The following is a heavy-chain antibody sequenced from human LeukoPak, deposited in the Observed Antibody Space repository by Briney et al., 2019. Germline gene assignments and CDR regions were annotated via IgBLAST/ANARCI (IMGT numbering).Heavy chain of an antibody. D-gene: IGHD1-1*01. V-gene: IGHV4-59*08. CDR3: ARHERGAENLDY. Sequence: SETLSLTCTVSGASISNYYWSWIRQPHENGLECIGYVSYSGRTNHNPSLKSRVTISADTSKNQFSLKLTSVTAADTAVYYCARHERGAENLDYWGQGTLVTVFS. CDR1: GASISNYY. CDR2: VSYSGRT. J-gene: IGHJ4*02.